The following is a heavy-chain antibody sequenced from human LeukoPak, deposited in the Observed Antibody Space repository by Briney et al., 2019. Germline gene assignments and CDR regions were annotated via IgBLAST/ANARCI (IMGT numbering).Heavy chain of an antibody. CDR3: ARVGNRYYYYMDV. D-gene: IGHD1-26*01. CDR1: GVSISNYY. CDR2: IHYSGST. V-gene: IGHV4-59*01. Sequence: SETLSLTCTVSGVSISNYYWSWIRQPPGKGLEWIGYIHYSGSTNYNPSLKSRVTISVDTSKNQFSLKLSSVTAADTAVYYCARVGNRYYYYMDVWGKGTTVTVSS. J-gene: IGHJ6*03.